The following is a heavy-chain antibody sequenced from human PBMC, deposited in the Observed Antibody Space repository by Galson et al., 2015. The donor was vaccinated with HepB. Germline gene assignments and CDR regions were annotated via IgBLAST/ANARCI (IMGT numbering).Heavy chain of an antibody. V-gene: IGHV1-24*01. J-gene: IGHJ4*02. Sequence: SVKVSCKVSGYTLTELSMHWVRQAPGKGLEWMGGFDPEDGETIYAQKFQGRVTMTTDTSTSTAYMELRSLRSDDTAVYYCARQPLGRGVTIGWSFDYWGQGTLVTVSS. CDR2: FDPEDGET. D-gene: IGHD4-17*01. CDR3: ARQPLGRGVTIGWSFDY. CDR1: GYTLTELS.